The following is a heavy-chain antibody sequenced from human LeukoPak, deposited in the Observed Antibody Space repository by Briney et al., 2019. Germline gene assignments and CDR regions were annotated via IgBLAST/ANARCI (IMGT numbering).Heavy chain of an antibody. J-gene: IGHJ4*02. D-gene: IGHD6-19*01. CDR3: ACTIAVGY. Sequence: GGSLRLSCAASGFTFSTSAMTWVRLAPGKGLEWVANIKEDGSEKHYADSVKGRFTISRDNAKNSLYLQMDTLRFEDTAVYYCACTIAVGYWGQGTLVTVSS. CDR1: GFTFSTSA. CDR2: IKEDGSEK. V-gene: IGHV3-7*01.